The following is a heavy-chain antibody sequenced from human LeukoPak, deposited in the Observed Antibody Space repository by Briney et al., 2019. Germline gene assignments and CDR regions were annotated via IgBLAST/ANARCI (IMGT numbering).Heavy chain of an antibody. J-gene: IGHJ4*02. CDR2: ISYDGSSK. CDR3: AKRMGPSVAATDLDY. CDR1: GFTFSTYG. Sequence: GRSLRLSCAASGFTFSTYGMEWVRQAPGKGLEWVAVISYDGSSKYYGDSVKGRFTTSRDNSKNTLYLQMNSLRAEDTAVYYCAKRMGPSVAATDLDYWGQGTLVTVSS. D-gene: IGHD6-13*01. V-gene: IGHV3-30*18.